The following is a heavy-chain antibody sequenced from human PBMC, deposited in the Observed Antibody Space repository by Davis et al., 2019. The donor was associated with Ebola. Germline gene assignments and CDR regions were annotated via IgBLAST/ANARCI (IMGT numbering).Heavy chain of an antibody. CDR2: ITDSGSVI. J-gene: IGHJ4*02. CDR3: AKYGSSWFGSAWGY. V-gene: IGHV3-11*01. CDR1: GFTFTDYY. Sequence: GESLKISCAASGFTFTDYYMSWIRRAPGKGLEWVSYITDSGSVIYYADSAKGRFTISRDNAKNSLYLQMNSLRVEDTAVYYCAKYGSSWFGSAWGYWGQGSLVTVSS. D-gene: IGHD6-13*01.